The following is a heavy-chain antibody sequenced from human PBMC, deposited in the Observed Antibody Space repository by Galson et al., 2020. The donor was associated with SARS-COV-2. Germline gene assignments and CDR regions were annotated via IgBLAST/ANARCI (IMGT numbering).Heavy chain of an antibody. Sequence: ASETLSLTCSVSGDSVTSGGYYWSWVRQHPGKGLEWIGYIYYSGTTYSNTSLQSRLTISVDTSKNQFSLKMTSLTAADTAVYYCARVAAAVKGAVEIWGQGTMVTVSS. J-gene: IGHJ3*02. V-gene: IGHV4-31*03. CDR3: ARVAAAVKGAVEI. CDR2: IYYSGTT. CDR1: GDSVTSGGYY. D-gene: IGHD6-13*01.